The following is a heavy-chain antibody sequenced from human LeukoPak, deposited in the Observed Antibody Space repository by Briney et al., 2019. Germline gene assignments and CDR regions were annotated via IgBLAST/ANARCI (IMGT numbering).Heavy chain of an antibody. J-gene: IGHJ4*02. V-gene: IGHV1-46*01. CDR2: INPSGGST. CDR1: GGTFSSYA. Sequence: ASARVSCKASGGTFSSYAISWVRQAPGQGLEWMGIINPSGGSTSYAQKFQGRVTMTRDTSTSTVYMELSSLRSEDTAVYYCAREHEDGWNDHLINYWGQGTLVTVSS. CDR3: AREHEDGWNDHLINY. D-gene: IGHD1-1*01.